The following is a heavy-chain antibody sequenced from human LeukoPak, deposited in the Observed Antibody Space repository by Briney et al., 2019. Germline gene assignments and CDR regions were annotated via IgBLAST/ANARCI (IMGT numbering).Heavy chain of an antibody. CDR1: GYSFSNYW. V-gene: IGHV5-51*01. J-gene: IGHJ4*02. CDR3: ARRYYDSSGMTFDY. Sequence: GESLKISCKGSGYSFSNYWIAWVRQMPGKGLEWLGIIYPGDSDTRYSPSFQGQVTISADKSISTAYLQWSSLKASDTAIYYCARRYYDSSGMTFDYWGQGSLVTVSS. CDR2: IYPGDSDT. D-gene: IGHD3-22*01.